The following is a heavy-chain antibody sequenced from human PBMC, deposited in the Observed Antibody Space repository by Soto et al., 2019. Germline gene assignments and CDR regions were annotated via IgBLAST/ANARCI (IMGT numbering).Heavy chain of an antibody. CDR3: AASGEQLWKALDY. J-gene: IGHJ4*02. CDR1: GYTFTSYG. V-gene: IGHV1-18*01. CDR2: ISAYNSNT. D-gene: IGHD5-18*01. Sequence: ASVKVSCKASGYTFTSYGISWVRQAPGQGLEWMGWISAYNSNTNFAQKLQGRVTMTTDTSTSTAYMELRSLRSDYTAVYYCAASGEQLWKALDYWGQGTLVTVSS.